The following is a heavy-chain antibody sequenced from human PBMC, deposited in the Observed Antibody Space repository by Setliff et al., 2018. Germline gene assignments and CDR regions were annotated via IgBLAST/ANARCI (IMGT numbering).Heavy chain of an antibody. D-gene: IGHD6-19*01. CDR3: IRDTSGRDAFDI. J-gene: IGHJ3*02. CDR2: ISGYGSRT. CDR1: GFTFSSDS. Sequence: GGSLRLSCAASGFTFSSDSVTWVRQAPGKGLEWVSGISGYGSRTYYADSVKGRSTISRDNSQNTMYLQMNSLRAEDTAVYYCIRDTSGRDAFDIWGQGTMVTVSS. V-gene: IGHV3-23*01.